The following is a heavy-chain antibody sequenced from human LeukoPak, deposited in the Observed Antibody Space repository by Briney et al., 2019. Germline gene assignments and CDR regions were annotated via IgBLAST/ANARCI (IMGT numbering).Heavy chain of an antibody. Sequence: SETLSLTCAVYGGSFSGYYWSWIRQPPGKGLEWIGEINHSGSTNYNPSLKSRITISVDTSKNQFSLKLSSVTAADTAVYYCARGRRSSSPRYYYYYYGMDVWGQGTTVTVSS. CDR1: GGSFSGYY. CDR3: ARGRRSSSPRYYYYYYGMDV. CDR2: INHSGST. D-gene: IGHD6-6*01. J-gene: IGHJ6*02. V-gene: IGHV4-34*01.